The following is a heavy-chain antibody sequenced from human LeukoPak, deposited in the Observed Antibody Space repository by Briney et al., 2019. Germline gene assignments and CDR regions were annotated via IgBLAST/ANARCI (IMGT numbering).Heavy chain of an antibody. V-gene: IGHV3-9*01. CDR3: AKGGAALVDAIDI. J-gene: IGHJ3*02. CDR1: GFTLDDYA. D-gene: IGHD2-15*01. CDR2: IRWNSGSI. Sequence: GGSLRLSCAASGFTLDDYAMHWVRQAPGKGLEWVAGIRWNSGSIGDADSVKGRFTITRNNAKNSLYLKMNSLRAEDTALYYCAKGGAALVDAIDIWGQGTMVTVSS.